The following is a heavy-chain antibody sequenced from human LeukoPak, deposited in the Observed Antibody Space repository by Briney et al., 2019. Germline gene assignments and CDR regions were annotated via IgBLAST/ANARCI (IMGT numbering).Heavy chain of an antibody. J-gene: IGHJ4*02. CDR1: GYSISSGYY. V-gene: IGHV4-38-2*01. CDR3: ARGSSGLCYFDY. CDR2: IYHSGST. Sequence: NPSETLSLTCAVSGYSISSGYYWGWIRQPPGKGLEWIGSIYHSGSTYYNPSLKSRVTISVDTSKNQFSLKLSSVTAADTAVYYCARGSSGLCYFDYWGQGTLVTVSS. D-gene: IGHD6-19*01.